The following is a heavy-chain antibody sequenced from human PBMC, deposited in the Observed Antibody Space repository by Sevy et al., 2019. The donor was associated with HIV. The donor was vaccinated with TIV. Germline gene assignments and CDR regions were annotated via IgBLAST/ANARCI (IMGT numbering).Heavy chain of an antibody. J-gene: IGHJ5*02. D-gene: IGHD6-13*01. Sequence: GGSLRLSCAASGFTFSSYGMHWVRQAPGKGLEWVAVISYDGSNKYYADSLKRRFTISRDNSKNTLYLQMNSLRAEDTAVYYCAKDLGSAGAAGWFDPWGQGTLVTVSS. CDR2: ISYDGSNK. CDR3: AKDLGSAGAAGWFDP. CDR1: GFTFSSYG. V-gene: IGHV3-30*18.